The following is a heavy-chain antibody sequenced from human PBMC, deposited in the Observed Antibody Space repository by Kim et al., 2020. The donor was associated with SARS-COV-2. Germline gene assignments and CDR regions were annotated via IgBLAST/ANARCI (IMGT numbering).Heavy chain of an antibody. CDR1: GFTFSSYA. J-gene: IGHJ3*02. CDR2: ISYDGSNK. D-gene: IGHD3-10*01. Sequence: GGSLILSCAASGFTFSSYAMHWVRQAPGKGLEWVAVISYDGSNKYYADSVKGRFTISRDNSMNTLYLQMNSLRTEDTAVYYCARNRSFDAFDIWGQGATATVSS. V-gene: IGHV3-30*04. CDR3: ARNRSFDAFDI.